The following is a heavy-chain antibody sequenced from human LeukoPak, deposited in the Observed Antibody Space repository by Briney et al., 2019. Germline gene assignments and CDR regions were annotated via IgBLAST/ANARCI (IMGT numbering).Heavy chain of an antibody. V-gene: IGHV3-53*01. D-gene: IGHD3-10*01. J-gene: IGHJ3*02. CDR3: AKYISMVAFDI. CDR1: GFSVSSIY. Sequence: GGSLRLSCTASGFSVSSIYLSWVRQAPGKGLEWVATMYSGGSTYYGDSVKGRFTISRDNSENTVFLQMNSLRDEDTALYYCAKYISMVAFDIWGQGTMVTVSP. CDR2: MYSGGST.